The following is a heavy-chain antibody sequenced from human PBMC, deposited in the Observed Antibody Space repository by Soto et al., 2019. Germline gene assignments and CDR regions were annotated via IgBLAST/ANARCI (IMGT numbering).Heavy chain of an antibody. D-gene: IGHD6-19*01. CDR3: ARLIAVAGQQLDY. CDR1: GGSISSSSYY. V-gene: IGHV4-39*01. CDR2: IYYSGST. J-gene: IGHJ4*02. Sequence: PSETLSLTCTVSGGSISSSSYYWGWIRQPPGKGLEWIGSIYYSGSTYYNPSLKSRVTISVDTSKNQFSLKLSSVTAADTAVYYCARLIAVAGQQLDYWGQGTLVTVSS.